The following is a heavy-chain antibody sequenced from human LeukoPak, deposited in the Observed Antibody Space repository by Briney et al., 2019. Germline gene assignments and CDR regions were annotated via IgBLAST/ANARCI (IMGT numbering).Heavy chain of an antibody. Sequence: GGSLRLSCAASGFTFSSYSMNWVRQAPGKGLEWVSSISSSSSYIYYADSVKGRFTISRDNAKNSLYLQMNSLRAEDTAVYYCARAATIFGVVTNFDYWGREPWSPSPQ. J-gene: IGHJ4*02. CDR2: ISSSSSYI. V-gene: IGHV3-21*01. CDR3: ARAATIFGVVTNFDY. D-gene: IGHD3-3*01. CDR1: GFTFSSYS.